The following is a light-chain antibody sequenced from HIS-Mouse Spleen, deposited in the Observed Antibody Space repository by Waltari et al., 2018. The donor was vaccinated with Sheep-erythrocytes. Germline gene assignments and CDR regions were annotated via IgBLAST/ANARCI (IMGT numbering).Light chain of an antibody. J-gene: IGKJ2*01. CDR3: QQRSNWYT. CDR2: DAS. V-gene: IGKV3-11*01. CDR1: QSVSSY. Sequence: EIVLTQSPATLSLSPGERATLSCRASQSVSSYLAWYQQKPSQAPRPLIYDASNRATGIPARFSGSGSGTDFTLTISSLEPEDFAVYYCQQRSNWYTFGQGTKLEIK.